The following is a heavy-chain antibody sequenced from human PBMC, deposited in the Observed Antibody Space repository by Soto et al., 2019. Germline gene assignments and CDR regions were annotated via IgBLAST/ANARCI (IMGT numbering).Heavy chain of an antibody. D-gene: IGHD3-9*01. J-gene: IGHJ4*02. V-gene: IGHV3-23*01. CDR1: GFTFSSYA. Sequence: GGSLRLSCAASGFTFSSYAMSWVRQAPGKGLEWVSSISDSGGGTYIADSVKGRFTISRDNSKNTLYLQMNSLRAEDTAVYYCAKDYDLIPLVSVLRYFDWLPISPYFDYWGQGTLVTVSS. CDR2: ISDSGGGT. CDR3: AKDYDLIPLVSVLRYFDWLPISPYFDY.